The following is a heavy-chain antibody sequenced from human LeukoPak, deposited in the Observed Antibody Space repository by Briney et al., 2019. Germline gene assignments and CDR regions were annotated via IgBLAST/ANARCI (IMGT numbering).Heavy chain of an antibody. CDR1: GFTFSSYA. CDR3: ANSVRHIVPLRRKYYYYMDV. CDR2: ISGSGDST. D-gene: IGHD5-12*01. Sequence: GGSLRFSCAASGFTFSSYAMSWVRQAPGKWLEWVSAISGSGDSTYYADSVKGRFTISRDNSKNTLYLQMNSLRAEDTAVYYCANSVRHIVPLRRKYYYYMDVWGKGTTVTVSS. V-gene: IGHV3-23*01. J-gene: IGHJ6*03.